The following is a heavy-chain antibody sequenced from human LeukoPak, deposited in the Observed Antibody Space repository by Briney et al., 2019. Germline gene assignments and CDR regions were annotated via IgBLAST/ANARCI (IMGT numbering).Heavy chain of an antibody. CDR3: ARSGYDYFYYYAMDI. CDR1: GYSFSSYW. D-gene: IGHD5-12*01. Sequence: GESLKISCKGSGYSFSSYWIGWVRQMPGKGLEWMGIIYPGDSDTTYSPSFQGQVTISADKSISTAYLQWSSLEASDTAMYFCARSGYDYFYYYAMDIWGKGTRSPSPQ. V-gene: IGHV5-51*01. J-gene: IGHJ6*04. CDR2: IYPGDSDT.